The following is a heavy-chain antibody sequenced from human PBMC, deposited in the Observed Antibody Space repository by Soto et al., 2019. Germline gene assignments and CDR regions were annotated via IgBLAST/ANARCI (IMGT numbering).Heavy chain of an antibody. D-gene: IGHD3-22*01. CDR1: GFSFGNYW. J-gene: IGHJ4*02. CDR3: ATYGAYDRIYYCTSDRLEY. Sequence: VQLVESGGGLVQPGGSLRRSCSASGFSFGNYWMSWVRQAPGTGLEWVANINQDGSAKYYVDSVKGRFSISRDNAKNSLYVQMNSLRDEETAVYYCATYGAYDRIYYCTSDRLEYWGQGALVTVSS. V-gene: IGHV3-7*01. CDR2: INQDGSAK.